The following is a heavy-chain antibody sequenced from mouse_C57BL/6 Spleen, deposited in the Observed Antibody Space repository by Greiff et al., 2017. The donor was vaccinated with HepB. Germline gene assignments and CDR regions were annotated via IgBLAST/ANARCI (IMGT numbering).Heavy chain of an antibody. CDR1: GFTFSDYG. D-gene: IGHD1-1*01. J-gene: IGHJ2*01. CDR3: ARRYDYYGSSYFDY. CDR2: ISSGSSTI. V-gene: IGHV5-17*01. Sequence: EVQRVESGGGLVKPGGSLKLSCAASGFTFSDYGMHWVRQAPEKGLEWVAYISSGSSTIYYADTVKGRFTISRDNAKNTLFLQMTSLRSEDTAMYYCARRYDYYGSSYFDYWGQGTTLTVSS.